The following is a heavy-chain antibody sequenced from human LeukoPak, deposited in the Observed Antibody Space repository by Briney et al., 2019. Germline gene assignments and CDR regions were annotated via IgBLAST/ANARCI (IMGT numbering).Heavy chain of an antibody. V-gene: IGHV3-30*02. J-gene: IGHJ6*02. CDR3: AKALYDLPSGMDV. CDR1: GLTSSSYG. Sequence: GGSLRLSCAASGLTSSSYGMHWVRQAPGKGLEWVAFIRYDGSNKYYADSVKGRFTISRDNSKNTLYLQMNSLRTEDAAVYYCAKALYDLPSGMDVWGQGTTVTVSS. D-gene: IGHD5/OR15-5a*01. CDR2: IRYDGSNK.